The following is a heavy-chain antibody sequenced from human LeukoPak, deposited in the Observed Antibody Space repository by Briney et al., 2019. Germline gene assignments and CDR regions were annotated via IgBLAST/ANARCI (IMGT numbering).Heavy chain of an antibody. D-gene: IGHD1-26*01. CDR3: ARGVGQDAFDI. Sequence: PGGSLRLSCAASGFTFSNYAMHWVRQAPGKGLEWVAFISFDGSNKYYADSVKGRFTISRDNSKNTLYLQMTNLRVEDTAVYYCARGVGQDAFDIWGQGTMVTVSS. J-gene: IGHJ3*02. CDR2: ISFDGSNK. V-gene: IGHV3-30*14. CDR1: GFTFSNYA.